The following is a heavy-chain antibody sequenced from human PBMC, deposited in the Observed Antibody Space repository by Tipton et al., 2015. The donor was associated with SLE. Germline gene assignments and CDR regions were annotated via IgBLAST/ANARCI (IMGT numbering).Heavy chain of an antibody. CDR3: ARDRRWLTWRAFDI. CDR1: GGSISSGSYY. V-gene: IGHV4-61*09. Sequence: TLSLTCTVSGGSISSGSYYWSWIRQPAGKGLEWIGYIYTSGSTNYNPSLKSRVTISVDTSKNQFSLKLSSVTAADTAVYYCARDRRWLTWRAFDIWGQGTMVTVSS. D-gene: IGHD5-24*01. J-gene: IGHJ3*02. CDR2: IYTSGST.